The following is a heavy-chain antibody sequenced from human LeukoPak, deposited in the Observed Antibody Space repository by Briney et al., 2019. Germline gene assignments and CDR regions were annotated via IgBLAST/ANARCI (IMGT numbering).Heavy chain of an antibody. CDR1: GFTFSSYG. V-gene: IGHV3-33*06. D-gene: IGHD4-23*01. J-gene: IGHJ4*02. Sequence: GRSLRLSCAASGFTFSSYGMHWVRQAPGKGLEWVAVIWYDGSNKYYADSVKGRFTISRDNSKNTLYLQMDSLRVEDTAVYYCAQGHYVGNSEFLDNWGQGSLVIVSS. CDR2: IWYDGSNK. CDR3: AQGHYVGNSEFLDN.